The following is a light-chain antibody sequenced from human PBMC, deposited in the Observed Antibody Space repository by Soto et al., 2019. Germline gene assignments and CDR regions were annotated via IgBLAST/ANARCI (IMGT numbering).Light chain of an antibody. CDR1: QNIRNY. V-gene: IGKV1-39*01. CDR3: QQCFTIPYT. Sequence: DIQMPQSPSSLSASVGDRVTITCRASQNIRNYLNWYQQRPGQAPNLLIHSASTLRGGVPSRFSGSGYGTEFALTISSLQPEDFATYHCQQCFTIPYTFGQG. CDR2: SAS. J-gene: IGKJ2*01.